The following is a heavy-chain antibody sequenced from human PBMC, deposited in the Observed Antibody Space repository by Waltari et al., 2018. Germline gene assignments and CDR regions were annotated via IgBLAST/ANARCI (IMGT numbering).Heavy chain of an antibody. J-gene: IGHJ4*02. Sequence: EVQVVESGGGLVQPGGSLRLSCAASGLTLSNYWMNWVRQAPGKGPEWVANIKQDGSEKYDVDSVKGRFTISRDNAKNSLFLQMNSLRVEDTAVYYCVRGQGWLPDYWGQGTPVTVSP. CDR3: VRGQGWLPDY. D-gene: IGHD5-12*01. CDR2: IKQDGSEK. CDR1: GLTLSNYW. V-gene: IGHV3-7*01.